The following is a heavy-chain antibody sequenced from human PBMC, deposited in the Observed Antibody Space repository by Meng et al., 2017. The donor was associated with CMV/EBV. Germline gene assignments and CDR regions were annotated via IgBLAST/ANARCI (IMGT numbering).Heavy chain of an antibody. D-gene: IGHD6-6*01. J-gene: IGHJ5*02. CDR1: GYTFTTYG. V-gene: IGHV1-18*01. CDR3: ARDSVAVRPGWFDP. CDR2: ISAYNGNT. Sequence: KASGYTFTTYGLSWGRQAPGQGLEWMGWISAYNGNTNYAQKYQGRVTMTTDSPTTTAYMELRSLRSDGTAVYYCARDSVAVRPGWFDPWGQGTLVTVSS.